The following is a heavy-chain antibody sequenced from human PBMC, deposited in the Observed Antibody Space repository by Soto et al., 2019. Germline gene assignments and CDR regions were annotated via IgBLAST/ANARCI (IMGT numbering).Heavy chain of an antibody. CDR3: APRPYYFDY. CDR1: GFTFDDYA. V-gene: IGHV3-23*01. J-gene: IGHJ4*02. CDR2: ISGSGGST. Sequence: GGSLRLSCAASGFTFDDYAMHWVRQAPGKGLEWVSGISGSGGSTYYADSVKGRFTISRDNSKNTLYLQMNSLRAEDTAVYYCAPRPYYFDYWGQGTLVTVSS.